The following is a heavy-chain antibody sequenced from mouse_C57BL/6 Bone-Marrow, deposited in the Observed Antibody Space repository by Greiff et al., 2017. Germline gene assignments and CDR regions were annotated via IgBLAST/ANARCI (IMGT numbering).Heavy chain of an antibody. V-gene: IGHV5-4*01. CDR3: ARDYSDY. CDR1: GFTFSSYA. Sequence: EVNLVESGGGLVKPGGSLKLSCAASGFTFSSYAMSWVRQTPEKRLEWVATISDGGSYTYYPDNVKGRFTSSRDNAKNNLYLQMSHLKSEDTAMYYCARDYSDYWGQGTSVTVSS. CDR2: ISDGGSYT. D-gene: IGHD2-1*01. J-gene: IGHJ4*01.